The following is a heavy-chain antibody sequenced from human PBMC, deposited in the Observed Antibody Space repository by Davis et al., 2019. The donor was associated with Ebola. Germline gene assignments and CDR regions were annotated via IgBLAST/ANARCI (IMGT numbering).Heavy chain of an antibody. CDR2: ISSSGSTI. CDR1: GFTFSDYY. J-gene: IGHJ6*02. D-gene: IGHD3-10*01. V-gene: IGHV3-11*01. CDR3: ARSDITMVQGVLYYYGMDV. Sequence: GESLKISCAASGFTFSDYYMSWIRQAPGKGLEWVSYISSSGSTIYYADSVKGRFTISRDNAKNSLYLQMNSLRAEDTAVYYCARSDITMVQGVLYYYGMDVWGQGTTVTVSS.